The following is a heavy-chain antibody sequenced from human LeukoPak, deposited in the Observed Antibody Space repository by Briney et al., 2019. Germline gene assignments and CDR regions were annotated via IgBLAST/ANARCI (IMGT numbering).Heavy chain of an antibody. V-gene: IGHV4-34*09. CDR3: ARQLLLSNYFDY. CDR2: INHSGST. D-gene: IGHD2-2*01. Sequence: SETLSLTCAVYGGSFSGYYWSWIRQPPGKGLEWIGEINHSGSTYYNPSLKSRVTISVDTSKNQFSLKLTSVTAADTAVYYCARQLLLSNYFDYWGQGTLVTVSS. CDR1: GGSFSGYY. J-gene: IGHJ4*02.